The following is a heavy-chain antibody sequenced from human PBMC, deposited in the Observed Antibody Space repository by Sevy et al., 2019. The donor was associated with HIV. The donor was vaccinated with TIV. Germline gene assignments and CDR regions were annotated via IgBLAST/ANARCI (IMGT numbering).Heavy chain of an antibody. CDR1: GYTLTELS. CDR2: FDPEDGER. J-gene: IGHJ3*02. V-gene: IGHV1-24*01. CDR3: ATFIKDPSTYFYDGSGYGAAFDI. D-gene: IGHD3-22*01. Sequence: GASVKVSCKVSGYTLTELSMHWVRQAPGKGLEWMGGFDPEDGERIYAQRFQGRVTMTEDTSTDTADMELSSLRSEDTAVYYCATFIKDPSTYFYDGSGYGAAFDIWGQGTMVTVSS.